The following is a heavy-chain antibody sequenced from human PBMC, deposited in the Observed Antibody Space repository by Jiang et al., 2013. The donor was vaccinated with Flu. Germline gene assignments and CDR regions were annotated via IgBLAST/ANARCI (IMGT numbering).Heavy chain of an antibody. V-gene: IGHV2-70*04. CDR3: ARMRPGGLTHFDF. CDR2: VDWDDDK. CDR1: GFSLSIPGMR. J-gene: IGHJ4*02. D-gene: IGHD3/OR15-3a*01. Sequence: KPTQTLTLTCTFSGFSLSIPGMRISWIRQPPGKALEWLARVDWDDDKFYSASLESRLTISKDTSKNQVVLTMTNVDPVDTATYYCARMRPGGLTHFDFWGQGTLVTVSS.